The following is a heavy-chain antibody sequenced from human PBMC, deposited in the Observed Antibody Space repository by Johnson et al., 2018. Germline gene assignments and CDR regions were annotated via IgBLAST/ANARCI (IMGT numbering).Heavy chain of an antibody. CDR1: GYTFTSYD. J-gene: IGHJ3*02. V-gene: IGHV1-8*01. CDR2: MNPNSGNT. D-gene: IGHD6-19*01. Sequence: QVQLVESGAEVKKPGASXKVSCKASGYTFTSYDINWVRQATGQGPEWMGWMNPNSGNTGYAQQFRGRVTMTRNTSIRTAYMERSSLRAEDTAVYYCAGGHGEGSSGWDDAFNIWGQGTMVTVSS. CDR3: AGGHGEGSSGWDDAFNI.